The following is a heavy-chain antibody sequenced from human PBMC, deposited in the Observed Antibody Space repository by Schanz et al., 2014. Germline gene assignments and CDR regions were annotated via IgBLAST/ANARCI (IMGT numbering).Heavy chain of an antibody. D-gene: IGHD2-2*01. V-gene: IGHV1-2*02. CDR2: INPNSGGT. CDR1: GYTFTAYY. CDR3: ARGSCSNSGCFDAFDV. Sequence: QVQLVQSGAEVRKPGASVKVSCKASGYTFTAYYIHWVRQAPGQGLEWMGRINPNSGGTNYAQKLQARVTMTRDTSISTAYMDLSSLGSEDTAVYYCARGSCSNSGCFDAFDVWGQGTMVTVSS. J-gene: IGHJ3*01.